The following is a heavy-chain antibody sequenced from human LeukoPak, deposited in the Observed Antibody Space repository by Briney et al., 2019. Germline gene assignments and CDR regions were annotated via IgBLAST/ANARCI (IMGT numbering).Heavy chain of an antibody. CDR3: ASQGYYYDSSGYYYDWFDP. J-gene: IGHJ5*02. CDR2: IYYSGST. D-gene: IGHD3-22*01. CDR1: GGSISSYY. Sequence: SETLSLTCTVSGGSISSYYWSWIRQPPGKGLEWIGYIYYSGSTNYNPSLKSRVTISVDTSKNQFSLKLSSVTAADTAVYYCASQGYYYDSSGYYYDWFDPWGQGTLVTVSS. V-gene: IGHV4-59*01.